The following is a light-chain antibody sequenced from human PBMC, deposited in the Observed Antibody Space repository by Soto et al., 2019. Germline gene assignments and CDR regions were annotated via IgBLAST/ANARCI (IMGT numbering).Light chain of an antibody. CDR1: SSDVGGYNY. J-gene: IGLJ1*01. Sequence: QSALTQPRSVSGSPGQSVTISCTGTSSDVGGYNYVSWYQQHPGKAPKLMIYDVGKRPSGVPDRFSGSKSGNTASLTMSGLQAEDEADYYCCSYAGSYTYVFGTGTKVTVL. V-gene: IGLV2-11*01. CDR2: DVG. CDR3: CSYAGSYTYV.